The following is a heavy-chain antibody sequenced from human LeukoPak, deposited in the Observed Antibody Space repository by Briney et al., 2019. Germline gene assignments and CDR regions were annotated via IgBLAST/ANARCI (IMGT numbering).Heavy chain of an antibody. CDR1: GGSISSYY. V-gene: IGHV4-59*01. CDR3: ARSYSSSWRYYYYYYMDV. D-gene: IGHD6-13*01. J-gene: IGHJ6*03. Sequence: SETLSLTCTVSGGSISSYYWSWIRQPPGKGLEWIGYIYYSGSTNYNPSLKSRVTISVDTSKNQFSLKLSSVTAADTAVYYCARSYSSSWRYYYYYYMDVWGKGTTVTVSS. CDR2: IYYSGST.